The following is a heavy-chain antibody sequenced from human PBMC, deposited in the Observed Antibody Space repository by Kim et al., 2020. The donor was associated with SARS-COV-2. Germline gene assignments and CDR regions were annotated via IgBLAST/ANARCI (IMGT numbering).Heavy chain of an antibody. V-gene: IGHV4-38-2*02. CDR2: IYHSGST. CDR1: GYSISRGYY. J-gene: IGHJ4*02. Sequence: SETLSLTCTVSGYSISRGYYWGWIRQPPGKGLEWIGSIYHSGSTSYNPSLKSRVTISVDTSKNQFSLKLSSVTAADTAVYYCARGAHYYDSSGPALDYWGQGTLVTVSS. D-gene: IGHD3-22*01. CDR3: ARGAHYYDSSGPALDY.